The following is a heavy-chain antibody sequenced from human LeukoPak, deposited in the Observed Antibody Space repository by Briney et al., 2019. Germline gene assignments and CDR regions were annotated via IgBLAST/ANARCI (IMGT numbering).Heavy chain of an antibody. V-gene: IGHV4-59*01. D-gene: IGHD2/OR15-2a*01. CDR2: IYYNGNT. Sequence: SETLSLTCTVSDASISTYYWSWIRQPPGKGLEWIGYIYYNGNTNYNPSLKSRLTLSIDTSKNQFSLNLTSVTAADTAVYYCARECCNTTTCSSFFDIWGQGTMVTVSS. CDR3: ARECCNTTTCSSFFDI. CDR1: DASISTYY. J-gene: IGHJ3*02.